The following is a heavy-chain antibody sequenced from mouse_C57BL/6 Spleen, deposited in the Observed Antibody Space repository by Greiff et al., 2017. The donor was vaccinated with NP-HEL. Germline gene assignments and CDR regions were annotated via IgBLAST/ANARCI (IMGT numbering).Heavy chain of an antibody. D-gene: IGHD1-1*01. Sequence: VKLVESGPGLVAPSQSLSITCTVSGFSLTSYAISWVRQPPGKGLEWLGVIWTGGGTNYNSALKSRLSISKDNSKSQVFLKMNSLQTDDTARYYCARRYYGSSLYWYFDVWGTGTTVTVSS. CDR2: IWTGGGT. CDR3: ARRYYGSSLYWYFDV. CDR1: GFSLTSYA. V-gene: IGHV2-9-1*01. J-gene: IGHJ1*03.